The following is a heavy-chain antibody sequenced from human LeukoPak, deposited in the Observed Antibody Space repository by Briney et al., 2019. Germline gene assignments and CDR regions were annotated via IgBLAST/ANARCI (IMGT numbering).Heavy chain of an antibody. J-gene: IGHJ4*02. CDR2: ISWNSGSI. D-gene: IGHD1-26*01. Sequence: PGGSLRLSCAASGFTLDDYAMHWVRQAPGKGLEWVSGISWNSGSIGYADSVKGRFTTSRDKGKNSLYLQMNRLRAEDTALYYCAKDISLERGGATVVDYWGQGTLVTVSS. CDR1: GFTLDDYA. CDR3: AKDISLERGGATVVDY. V-gene: IGHV3-9*01.